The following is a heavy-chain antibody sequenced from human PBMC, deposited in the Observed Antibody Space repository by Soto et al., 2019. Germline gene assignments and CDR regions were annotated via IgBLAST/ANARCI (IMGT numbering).Heavy chain of an antibody. Sequence: ASVKVSCKASGYTFTSYGISWVRQAPGQGLEWMGWISAYNGNTNYAQKLQGRVAMTTDTSTSTAYMELRSLRSDDTAVYYCVVSIAAADHYWGQGTLVTVPQ. J-gene: IGHJ4*02. D-gene: IGHD6-13*01. CDR3: VVSIAAADHY. CDR2: ISAYNGNT. CDR1: GYTFTSYG. V-gene: IGHV1-18*01.